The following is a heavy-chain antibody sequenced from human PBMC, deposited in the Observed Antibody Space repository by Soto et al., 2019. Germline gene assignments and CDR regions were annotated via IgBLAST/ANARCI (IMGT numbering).Heavy chain of an antibody. D-gene: IGHD7-27*01. Sequence: GPTLVNPTTTLTLTCTFSGFSLSPRAGGVGLIRQPPGKALEWLALIYWNDDQRYRPSLKNRLNITKDTSKNHVVLTLTNMDPADTATYYCAHRQDLGAFDIWGQGTMVTVSS. CDR3: AHRQDLGAFDI. CDR1: GFSLSPRAGG. J-gene: IGHJ3*02. V-gene: IGHV2-5*01. CDR2: IYWNDDQ.